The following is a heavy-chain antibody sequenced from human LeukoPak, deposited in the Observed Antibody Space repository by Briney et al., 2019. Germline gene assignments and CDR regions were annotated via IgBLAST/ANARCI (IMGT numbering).Heavy chain of an antibody. CDR2: IYTSGST. D-gene: IGHD5-24*01. J-gene: IGHJ3*02. Sequence: SETLSLTCTVSGGSISSGSYYWSWIRQPAGKGLEWIGRIYTSGSTNYNPSLKSRVTISVDTSKNQFSLKLSSVTAADTAVYYCAGVDLQNDDAFDIWGQGTMVTVSP. CDR3: AGVDLQNDDAFDI. V-gene: IGHV4-61*02. CDR1: GGSISSGSYY.